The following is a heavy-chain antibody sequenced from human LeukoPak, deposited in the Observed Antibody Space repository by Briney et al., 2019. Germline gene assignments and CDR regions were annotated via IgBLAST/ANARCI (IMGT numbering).Heavy chain of an antibody. J-gene: IGHJ6*03. CDR1: GFTVSSNY. CDR2: IYSGGST. D-gene: IGHD2-15*01. CDR3: ARGSGGPSVYYYYYYYMDV. Sequence: GGSLRLSCAASGFTVSSNYMSWVRQAPGKGLEWVSVIYSGGSTYYADSVKGRFTISRDNSKNTLYLQMNSLRAEDTAVYYCARGSGGPSVYYYYYYYMDVWGKGTTVTVSS. V-gene: IGHV3-53*01.